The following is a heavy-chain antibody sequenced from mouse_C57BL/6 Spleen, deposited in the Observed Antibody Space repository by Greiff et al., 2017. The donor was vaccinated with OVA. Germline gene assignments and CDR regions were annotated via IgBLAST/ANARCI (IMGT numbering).Heavy chain of an antibody. V-gene: IGHV1-53*01. CDR3: ERSVGYYEGAGFAY. D-gene: IGHD2-3*01. J-gene: IGHJ3*01. CDR2: INPSNGGT. CDR1: GYTFTSYW. Sequence: VQLQQSGTELVKPGASVKLSCKASGYTFTSYWMHWVKQRPGQGLEWIGNINPSNGGTNYNEKFKSKATLTVDKSSSTASMQLSSLTSEDSAVYYWERSVGYYEGAGFAYWGQGTLVTGAA.